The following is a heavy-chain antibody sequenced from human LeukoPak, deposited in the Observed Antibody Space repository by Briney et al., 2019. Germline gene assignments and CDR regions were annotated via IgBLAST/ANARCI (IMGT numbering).Heavy chain of an antibody. V-gene: IGHV1-18*01. J-gene: IGHJ6*02. CDR3: ARGFENWNYGLYYCYGMDV. D-gene: IGHD1-7*01. CDR2: ISAYNGNT. CDR1: GYTFTSYG. Sequence: ASVKVSCKASGYTFTSYGISWVRQAPGQGLEWMGWISAYNGNTNYAQKLQGRVTMTTDTSTSTAYMELRSLRSDDTAVYYCARGFENWNYGLYYCYGMDVWGQGTTVTVSS.